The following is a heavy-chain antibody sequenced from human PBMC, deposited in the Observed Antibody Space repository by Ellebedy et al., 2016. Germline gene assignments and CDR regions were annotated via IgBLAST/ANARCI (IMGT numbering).Heavy chain of an antibody. CDR1: GFTFDDYA. D-gene: IGHD6-25*01. CDR2: ISWKSGSI. V-gene: IGHV3-9*01. CDR3: AKDMRPPDYGMDV. Sequence: GGSLRLSCAASGFTFDDYAMHWVRQAPGKGLEWVSGISWKSGSIGYADSVKGRFTISRDNAKNSLYLQMNSLRAEDTALYYCAKDMRPPDYGMDVWGQGTTVTVSS. J-gene: IGHJ6*02.